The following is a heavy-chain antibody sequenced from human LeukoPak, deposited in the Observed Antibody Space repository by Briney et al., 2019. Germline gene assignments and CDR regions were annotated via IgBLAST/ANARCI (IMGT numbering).Heavy chain of an antibody. CDR2: VSTSGTT. D-gene: IGHD2/OR15-2a*01. J-gene: IGHJ3*02. Sequence: PSETLSLTCTVSGGSISSGSYYWSWIRQPAGKRLEWIGRVSTSGTTNYNPSLKSRVTILVDTSQIQFSLRLSSVTAADTAVYYCARDRDTFYQAAYEIWGQGTMVTVSS. CDR1: GGSISSGSYY. CDR3: ARDRDTFYQAAYEI. V-gene: IGHV4-61*02.